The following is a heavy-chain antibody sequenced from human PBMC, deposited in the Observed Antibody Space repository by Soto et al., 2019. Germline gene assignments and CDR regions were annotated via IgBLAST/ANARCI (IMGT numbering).Heavy chain of an antibody. CDR1: GFTFNNYA. V-gene: IGHV3-23*01. Sequence: EVQLLESGGGLVQPGGSLRLSCAASGFTFNNYAMTWVRQAPGKGLEWVSGTSGGGGRTYYADSVKGRFTVSRDISKNTLYRQMDSLRAEDTDLYYGAKYEGIVVVVATVSAPLDYWGQGTLVTVSS. J-gene: IGHJ4*02. D-gene: IGHD2-15*01. CDR2: TSGGGGRT. CDR3: AKYEGIVVVVATVSAPLDY.